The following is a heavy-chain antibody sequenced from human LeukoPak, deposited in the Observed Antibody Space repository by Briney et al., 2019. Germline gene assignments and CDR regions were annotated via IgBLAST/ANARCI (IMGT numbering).Heavy chain of an antibody. CDR1: GGSTSTYY. CDR2: IYYSGST. CDR3: ARAPGGNAGNFQH. J-gene: IGHJ1*01. V-gene: IGHV4-59*01. Sequence: SETLSLTCTVSGGSTSTYYWNWIRQPPGKGLEWIGYIYYSGSTNYNPSLKSRVTISVDTSKNHFSLKLSSVTAADTAVYYCARAPGGNAGNFQHWGQGTLVTVSS. D-gene: IGHD4-23*01.